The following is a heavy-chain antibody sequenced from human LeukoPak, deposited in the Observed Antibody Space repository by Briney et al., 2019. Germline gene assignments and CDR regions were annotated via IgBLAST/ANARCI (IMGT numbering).Heavy chain of an antibody. CDR1: VFTFSSYA. D-gene: IGHD6-13*01. CDR2: LSGSGGST. V-gene: IGHV3-23*01. Sequence: GGCLRLSSAASVFTFSSYATSWVSQALGKGLEWVSDLSGSGGSTYYADSVKGRFTISRDNSKSTLYLQMSSLRAEDTAVYYSAKDRVAAADPYYYFYGMDVWGQGTTVTVSS. J-gene: IGHJ6*02. CDR3: AKDRVAAADPYYYFYGMDV.